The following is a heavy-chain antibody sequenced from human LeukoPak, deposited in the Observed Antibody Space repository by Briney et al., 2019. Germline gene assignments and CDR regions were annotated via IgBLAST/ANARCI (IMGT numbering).Heavy chain of an antibody. CDR3: ARIACTGGNCKPYYYYGLDV. CDR2: ISGSGGST. V-gene: IGHV3-23*01. Sequence: PGGSLRLSCVASGFTFSRYAMSWVRQAPGKGLEWVSGISGSGGSTDNADSVKGRFTFSRDNSKSTMYLQMNSLRAEDTAVYYCARIACTGGNCKPYYYYGLDVWGQGTTVTVSS. J-gene: IGHJ6*02. CDR1: GFTFSRYA. D-gene: IGHD2-8*02.